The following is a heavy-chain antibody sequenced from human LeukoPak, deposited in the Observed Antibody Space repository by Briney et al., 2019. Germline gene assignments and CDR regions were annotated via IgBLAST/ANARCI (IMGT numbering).Heavy chain of an antibody. J-gene: IGHJ4*02. CDR2: INSNSGGT. D-gene: IGHD2-21*02. CDR3: ARVYCGVGCYRFDY. V-gene: IGHV1-2*02. CDR1: GYTFTGYY. Sequence: ASVKVSCKASGYTFTGYYMHWVRQAPGEGLEWMGWINSNSGGTKYAQKFQGRVTMTRDTSISTAYMELSRLRSDDTAVYYCARVYCGVGCYRFDYWGQGTLVTVSS.